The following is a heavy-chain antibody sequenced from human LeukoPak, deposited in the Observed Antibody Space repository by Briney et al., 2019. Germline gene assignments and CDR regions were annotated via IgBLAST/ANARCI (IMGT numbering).Heavy chain of an antibody. CDR3: AKGVGWFNAFDV. J-gene: IGHJ3*01. CDR2: ISSVGHTN. D-gene: IGHD3-10*01. Sequence: QPGGSLRLSCTASGFTFSSFGMHWVRQAPGKGLEWVTAISSVGHTNKSADSVKGRFTISRDNSKNTLYLQMHSLREDDTAVYYCAKGVGWFNAFDVWGQGTMVTVSS. CDR1: GFTFSSFG. V-gene: IGHV3-30*18.